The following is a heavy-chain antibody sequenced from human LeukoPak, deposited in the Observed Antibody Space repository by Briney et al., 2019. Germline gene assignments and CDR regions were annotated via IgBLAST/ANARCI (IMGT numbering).Heavy chain of an antibody. CDR3: ARSPPASPFDY. D-gene: IGHD2-2*01. J-gene: IGHJ4*02. CDR1: VHTHRRK. V-gene: IGHV3-53*01. Sequence: GVSLSLLCTPSVHTHRRKYELGARQAPGKGLEWVSVIYSGGDTYYADSVKGRFTISRDISENTLYLQMDNLRAEDTAFCYCARSPPASPFDYWGQGTLVTVSS. CDR2: IYSGGDT.